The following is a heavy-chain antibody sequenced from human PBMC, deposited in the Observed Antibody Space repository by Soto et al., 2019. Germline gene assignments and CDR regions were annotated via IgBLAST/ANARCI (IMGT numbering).Heavy chain of an antibody. CDR2: IYYSGST. V-gene: IGHV4-59*01. J-gene: IGHJ4*02. Sequence: SETLSLTCTVSGGSTSSYYWSWIRQPPGKGLEWIGYIYYSGSTNYNPSLKSRVTISVDTSKNQFSLKLSSVTAADTAVYYCARSYYYGSGSYYFDYWGQGTLVTVS. CDR3: ARSYYYGSGSYYFDY. D-gene: IGHD3-10*01. CDR1: GGSTSSYY.